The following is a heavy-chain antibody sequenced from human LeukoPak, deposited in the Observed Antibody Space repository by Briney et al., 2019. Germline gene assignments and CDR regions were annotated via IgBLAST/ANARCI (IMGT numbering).Heavy chain of an antibody. J-gene: IGHJ3*02. V-gene: IGHV1-46*04. Sequence: GASVKVSCKASGHSVTTYYVHCVRQAPRQRLEGVGVINPNDGGTISAQKLQDRVTLTRDTSTSKVYVELNSLKPDDTAVYYCARGPLLGYDTNDSGFDIWGQGTLVTVSS. CDR2: INPNDGGT. D-gene: IGHD3-16*01. CDR3: ARGPLLGYDTNDSGFDI. CDR1: GHSVTTYY.